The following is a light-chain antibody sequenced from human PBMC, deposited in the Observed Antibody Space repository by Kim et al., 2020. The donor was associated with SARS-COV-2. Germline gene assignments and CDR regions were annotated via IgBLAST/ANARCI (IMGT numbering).Light chain of an antibody. Sequence: SASVGDRVTITIQASQDITNYLNWYQQQPGKAPKLLIYEASILEAGVPSRFSGRGSGTDFSFTITNLQPEDVATYYCQQYDTLIPFGQGTRLEIK. CDR1: QDITNY. CDR3: QQYDTLIP. CDR2: EAS. V-gene: IGKV1-33*01. J-gene: IGKJ5*01.